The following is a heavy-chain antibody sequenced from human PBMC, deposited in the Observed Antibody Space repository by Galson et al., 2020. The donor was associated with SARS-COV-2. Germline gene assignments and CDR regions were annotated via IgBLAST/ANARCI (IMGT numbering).Heavy chain of an antibody. CDR2: IYYSGST. Sequence: SETLSLTCTVSGGSISSYYWSWIRQPPGKGLEWIGYIYYSGSTNYNPSLKSRVTISVDTSKNQFSLKLSSVTAADTAVYYCARGVGGPNGYYGMDVWGQGTTVTVSS. D-gene: IGHD3-10*01. J-gene: IGHJ6*02. CDR3: ARGVGGPNGYYGMDV. V-gene: IGHV4-59*01. CDR1: GGSISSYY.